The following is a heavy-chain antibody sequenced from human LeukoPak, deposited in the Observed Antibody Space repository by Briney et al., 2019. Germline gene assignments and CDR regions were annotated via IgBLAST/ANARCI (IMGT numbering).Heavy chain of an antibody. Sequence: GGSLRLSCAASGFTFSSYWMSCVRQAPRKGLERVANIKKDGSENYYVDSVKGRFATARDNAKTSLYLQSNSRRAEDTAVYDWATVYSEGAFFDYWGQGTLVTVSS. V-gene: IGHV3-7*05. CDR1: GFTFSSYW. CDR3: ATVYSEGAFFDY. J-gene: IGHJ4*02. D-gene: IGHD5-18*01. CDR2: IKKDGSEN.